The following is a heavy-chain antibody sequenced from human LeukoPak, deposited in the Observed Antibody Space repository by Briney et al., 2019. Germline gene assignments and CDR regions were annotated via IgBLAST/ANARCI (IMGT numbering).Heavy chain of an antibody. Sequence: ASVKVSCKASGGTFSSYAISWVRQAPGQGLEGMGRIIPIFGTANYAQKFQGRVTITTDESTSTAYMELSSLRSEDTAVYYCARRQGGGDRNWFDPWGQGTLVTVSS. V-gene: IGHV1-69*05. J-gene: IGHJ5*02. CDR3: ARRQGGGDRNWFDP. CDR2: IIPIFGTA. D-gene: IGHD2-21*02. CDR1: GGTFSSYA.